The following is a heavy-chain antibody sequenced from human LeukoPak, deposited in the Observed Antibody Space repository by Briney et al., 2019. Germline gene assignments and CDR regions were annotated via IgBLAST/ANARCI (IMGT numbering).Heavy chain of an antibody. Sequence: SETLSLTCAVHGGSLSDFYWSWIRQPPGKGLEWIGEINHSGTTKNNPSLKSRVTISVDTSKTQLSLKLSSVTAADTAVYYCAGLRYDCDYWGQGTLVTVSS. J-gene: IGHJ4*02. D-gene: IGHD2-2*02. V-gene: IGHV4-34*01. CDR3: AGLRYDCDY. CDR1: GGSLSDFY. CDR2: INHSGTT.